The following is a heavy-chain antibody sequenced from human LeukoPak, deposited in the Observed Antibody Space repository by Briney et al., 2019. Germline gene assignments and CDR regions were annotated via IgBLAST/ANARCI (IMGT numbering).Heavy chain of an antibody. Sequence: SETLSLTCTVSGGSISSSSYYWGWIRQPPGKGLEWIGSIYYSGSTYYNPSLKSRVTISVDTSKNQFSLKLSSVTAADTAVYYCARGYIAVAGTGWFDPWGQGTLVTVSS. D-gene: IGHD6-19*01. CDR3: ARGYIAVAGTGWFDP. CDR1: GGSISSSSYY. CDR2: IYYSGST. J-gene: IGHJ5*02. V-gene: IGHV4-39*07.